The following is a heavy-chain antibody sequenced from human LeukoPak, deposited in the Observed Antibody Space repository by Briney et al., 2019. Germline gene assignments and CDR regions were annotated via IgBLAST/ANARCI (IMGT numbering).Heavy chain of an antibody. CDR1: GFTLSSFW. V-gene: IGHV3-74*01. CDR2: ISSDGSIT. Sequence: GGSLRLSCAASGFTLSSFWMHWVRQTPGKGLVWISRISSDGSITSYADSVKGRFTISRDNSKNTLYLQMNSLRAEDTAVYYCARGPPYYFGMDVWGQGTTVTVSS. J-gene: IGHJ6*02. CDR3: ARGPPYYFGMDV.